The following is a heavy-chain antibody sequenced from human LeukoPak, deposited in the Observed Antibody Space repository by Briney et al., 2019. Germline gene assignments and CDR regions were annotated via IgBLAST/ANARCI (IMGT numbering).Heavy chain of an antibody. D-gene: IGHD6-13*01. J-gene: IGHJ4*02. CDR1: GGSISSYY. Sequence: SETLSLTCTVSGGSISSYYWSWIRQPAGKGLEWIGRIYTSGSTNYNPSLKSRVTMSVDTSKNQFSLKLSSVTAADTAVYYCAGAFSGSSWAKSFDYWGQGTLVTVSS. V-gene: IGHV4-4*07. CDR3: AGAFSGSSWAKSFDY. CDR2: IYTSGST.